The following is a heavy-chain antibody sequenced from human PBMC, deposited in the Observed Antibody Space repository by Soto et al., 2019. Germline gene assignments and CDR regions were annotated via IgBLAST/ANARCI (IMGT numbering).Heavy chain of an antibody. CDR2: TFGAGSIT. CDR3: TRLKTEEAGPLG. Sequence: PGVCLRLSCEVAGFTFSTYWMHLVRQAPGKGLEWVSRTFGAGSITIYADSVKGRFTISRDNAKNTVYLQISSLSVKDTAVSYCTRLKTEEAGPLGWRQGTLVTVSS. V-gene: IGHV3-74*01. CDR1: GFTFSTYW. J-gene: IGHJ4*02.